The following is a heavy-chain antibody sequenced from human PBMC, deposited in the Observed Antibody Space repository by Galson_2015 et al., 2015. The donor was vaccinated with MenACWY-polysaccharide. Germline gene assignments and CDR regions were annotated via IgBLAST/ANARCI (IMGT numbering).Heavy chain of an antibody. D-gene: IGHD4-17*01. CDR2: ISAFNGKT. J-gene: IGHJ5*02. V-gene: IGHV1-18*01. Sequence: SVKVSCKASGYTFRSYGITWVRQAPGQGLEWMGWISAFNGKTNFARKLQGRLTLTTNTSTSTANMELRGLTSDDTAVYFCERGGPYGEPVRSWGQGTLVTVSS. CDR1: GYTFRSYG. CDR3: ERGGPYGEPVRS.